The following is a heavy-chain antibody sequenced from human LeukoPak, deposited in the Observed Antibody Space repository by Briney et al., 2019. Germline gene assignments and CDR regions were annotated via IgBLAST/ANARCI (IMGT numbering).Heavy chain of an antibody. CDR2: ISAYNGNT. CDR1: GYTFTSYG. Sequence: ASVKVSCKASGYTFTSYGISWVRQAPGQGLEWMGWISAYNGNTNYAQKFQGRVTMTTDTSTSTAYMELRSLRSDDTAVYYCATTPSEVPAAMGYFDYWGQGTLVTVSS. J-gene: IGHJ4*02. V-gene: IGHV1-18*01. CDR3: ATTPSEVPAAMGYFDY. D-gene: IGHD2-2*01.